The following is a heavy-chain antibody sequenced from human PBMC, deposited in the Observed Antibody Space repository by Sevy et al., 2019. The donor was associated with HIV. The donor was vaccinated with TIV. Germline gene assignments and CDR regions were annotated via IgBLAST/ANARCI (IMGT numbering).Heavy chain of an antibody. J-gene: IGHJ6*03. CDR3: ARGDYYDSSGYYYGDYYYYMDV. Sequence: GGSLRLSCAASGFTFDDYGMSWVRQAPGKGLEWVSGINWNGGSTGYADSVKGRFTISRDNAKNSLYLQMYSLRAEDTALYYCARGDYYDSSGYYYGDYYYYMDVWGKGTTVTVSS. D-gene: IGHD3-22*01. CDR2: INWNGGST. V-gene: IGHV3-20*04. CDR1: GFTFDDYG.